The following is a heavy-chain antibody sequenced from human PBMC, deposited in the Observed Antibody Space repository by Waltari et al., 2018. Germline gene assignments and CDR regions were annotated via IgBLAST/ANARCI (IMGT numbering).Heavy chain of an antibody. CDR3: ARWRGEGSNYIYYFYGLDV. J-gene: IGHJ6*02. V-gene: IGHV4-34*02. Sequence: QVHLQQWGAGLLKPSETLSLTCDIQGGSWSGYYWSWIRQSPGKGLEWIGEINHGGVTNYSPSLRSRVTISMEKSKNQFSLRLTSVTAADTAVYYCARWRGEGSNYIYYFYGLDVWGQGTTVAVSS. CDR1: GGSWSGYY. D-gene: IGHD5-12*01. CDR2: INHGGVT.